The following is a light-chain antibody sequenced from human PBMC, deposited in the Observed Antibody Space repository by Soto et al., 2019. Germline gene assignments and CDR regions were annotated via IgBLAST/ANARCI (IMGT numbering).Light chain of an antibody. CDR3: QQSDSTPYT. CDR2: AAS. J-gene: IGKJ2*01. CDR1: QSISSY. Sequence: DIQMTQSPSSLSASVGDRVTITCRASQSISSYLNWYQQKPGKAPKLLIYAASSWHSGVPSRFSGSGSGTDFTLTISSLQPEDVATYYCQQSDSTPYTFGQGTKLEIK. V-gene: IGKV1-39*01.